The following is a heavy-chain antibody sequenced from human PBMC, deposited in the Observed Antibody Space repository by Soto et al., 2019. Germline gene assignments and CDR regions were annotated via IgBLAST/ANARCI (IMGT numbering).Heavy chain of an antibody. V-gene: IGHV4-31*03. Sequence: QVQLQESGPGLVKPTQTLSLTCTVSGGSINSGGYCWSWIRQHPGKGLDWIGCISYGGSTSYNPSLKSRVTISVDTSKNQFSLKLTSVTAADTAVYYCSRGILVWGQGALITVSS. CDR2: ISYGGST. J-gene: IGHJ4*02. CDR1: GGSINSGGYC. CDR3: SRGILV. D-gene: IGHD5-18*01.